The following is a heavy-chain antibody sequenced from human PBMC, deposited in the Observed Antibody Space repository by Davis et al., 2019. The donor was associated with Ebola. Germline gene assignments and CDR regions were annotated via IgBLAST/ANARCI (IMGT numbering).Heavy chain of an antibody. CDR3: ARVSNKFGMDV. CDR1: GFTFDDYA. J-gene: IGHJ6*02. Sequence: PGGSLRLSCAASGFTFDDYAMHWVRQAPGKGLEWVSGISWNSGSIGYADSVKGRFTISRDNAKNSLYLQMNSLRAEDTAVYYCARVSNKFGMDVWGQGTTVTVSS. V-gene: IGHV3-9*01. CDR2: ISWNSGSI. D-gene: IGHD1/OR15-1a*01.